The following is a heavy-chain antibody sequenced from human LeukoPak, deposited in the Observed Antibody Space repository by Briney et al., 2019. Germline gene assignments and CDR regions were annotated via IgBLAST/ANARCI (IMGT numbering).Heavy chain of an antibody. CDR2: ISYDGSNK. V-gene: IGHV3-30*03. D-gene: IGHD3-22*01. Sequence: PGGSLRLSCAASGFTFSSYGMHWVRQAPGKGLEWVAVISYDGSNKYYADSVKGRFTISRDNSKNTLYLQMNSLRAEDTAMYYCARDGLPQENYYDSSCYYFYFGGWGQGTLVTVSS. CDR3: ARDGLPQENYYDSSCYYFYFGG. J-gene: IGHJ4*02. CDR1: GFTFSSYG.